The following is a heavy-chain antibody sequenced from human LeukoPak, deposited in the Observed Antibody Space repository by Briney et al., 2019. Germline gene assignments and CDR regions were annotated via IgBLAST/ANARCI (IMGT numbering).Heavy chain of an antibody. CDR2: INPSGSGT. V-gene: IGHV1-46*01. J-gene: IGHJ4*02. CDR3: ARAGGSSWHLFDY. D-gene: IGHD6-13*01. CDR1: GYAFTSYY. Sequence: ASVKVSCKASGYAFTSYYMHWVRQAPGQGLEWMGIINPSGSGTSYAQKFQGRVTMTSDMSTSTVYMELSSLRSEDTAVYYCARAGGSSWHLFDYWGQGTLVTVSS.